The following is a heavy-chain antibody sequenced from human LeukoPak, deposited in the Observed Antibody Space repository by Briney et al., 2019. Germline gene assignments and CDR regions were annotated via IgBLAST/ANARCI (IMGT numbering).Heavy chain of an antibody. CDR2: ISGSGGST. CDR3: AKDSSGSWYYFDY. J-gene: IGHJ4*02. V-gene: IGHV3-23*01. D-gene: IGHD6-13*01. Sequence: GRSLRLSCAASGFTFDEYAMHWVRQAPGKGLEWVSAISGSGGSTYYADSVKGRFTISRDNSKNTLYLQMNSLRAEDTAVYYCAKDSSGSWYYFDYWGQGTLVTVSS. CDR1: GFTFDEYA.